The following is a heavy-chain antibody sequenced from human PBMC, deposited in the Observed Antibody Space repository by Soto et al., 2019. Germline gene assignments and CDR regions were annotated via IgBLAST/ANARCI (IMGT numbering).Heavy chain of an antibody. Sequence: TSVEVTWEASRGGFSSYAISWVRQAHGQGLEWMGGIIPIFGTANYAQKFQGRVTITADESTSTAYMELSSLRSEDTAVYYCARDPGYYYGSGSYYNHPYGMDVWGQGTTVTAS. J-gene: IGHJ6*02. V-gene: IGHV1-69*13. CDR1: RGGFSSYA. CDR2: IIPIFGTA. CDR3: ARDPGYYYGSGSYYNHPYGMDV. D-gene: IGHD3-10*01.